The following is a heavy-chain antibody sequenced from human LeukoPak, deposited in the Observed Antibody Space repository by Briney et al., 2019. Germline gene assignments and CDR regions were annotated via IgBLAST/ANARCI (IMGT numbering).Heavy chain of an antibody. CDR3: ARDGLSYTNPNNWFDP. Sequence: ASVTVSCMASGYPFTSYYINWVRQAPGQGLEWMGWISAYNGDTNYAQNLQGRVTLTTDTSTDTAYMELRSLRSDDTAVYYCARDGLSYTNPNNWFDPWGQGTLVTVSS. J-gene: IGHJ5*02. V-gene: IGHV1-18*01. CDR2: ISAYNGDT. D-gene: IGHD2-2*02. CDR1: GYPFTSYY.